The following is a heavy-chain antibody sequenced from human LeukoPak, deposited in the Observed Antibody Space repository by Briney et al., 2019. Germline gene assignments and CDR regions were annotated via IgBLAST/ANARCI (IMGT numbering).Heavy chain of an antibody. CDR3: ARLQQLVFDY. CDR1: GGSISSYY. J-gene: IGHJ4*02. CDR2: IYTSGST. V-gene: IGHV4-4*09. D-gene: IGHD6-6*01. Sequence: PSETLSLTCTVSGGSISSYYWSWIRQPPRKGLEWIGYIYTSGSTNYNPSLKSRVTISVDTSKNQFSLKLSSVTAADTAVYYCARLQQLVFDYWGQGTLVTVSS.